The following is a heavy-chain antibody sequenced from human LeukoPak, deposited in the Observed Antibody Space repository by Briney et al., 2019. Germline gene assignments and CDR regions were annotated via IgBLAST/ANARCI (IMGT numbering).Heavy chain of an antibody. CDR1: GFTFSSYA. Sequence: GGSLRLSCAASGFTFSSYAMSWVRQAPGKGLEWVSAISGSGGSTYYADSVKGRFTISRDNSKNTLYLQMNSLRAEDTAVYYCAKDHSRPGWDLVGATVGAFDIWDQGTMVTVSS. CDR2: ISGSGGST. D-gene: IGHD1-26*01. V-gene: IGHV3-23*01. J-gene: IGHJ3*02. CDR3: AKDHSRPGWDLVGATVGAFDI.